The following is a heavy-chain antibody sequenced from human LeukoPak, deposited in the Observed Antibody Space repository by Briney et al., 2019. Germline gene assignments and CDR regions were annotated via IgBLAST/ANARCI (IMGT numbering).Heavy chain of an antibody. V-gene: IGHV4-59*01. CDR1: GGSISSYY. CDR3: ARAPLGRAGAFDI. CDR2: IYYSGST. Sequence: SETLSLTCTVSGGSISSYYWSWIRQPPGKGLEWIGYIYYSGSTNYNPSLKSRVTISVDTSKNQFSLKLSSVTAADTAVYYCARAPLGRAGAFDIWGQGTMVTASS. J-gene: IGHJ3*02.